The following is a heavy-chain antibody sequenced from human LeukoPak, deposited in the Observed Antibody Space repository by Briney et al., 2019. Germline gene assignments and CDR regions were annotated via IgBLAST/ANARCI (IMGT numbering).Heavy chain of an antibody. D-gene: IGHD5-24*01. Sequence: PSETLSLICTVSGGSISSHYWSWIRQPPGKGLEWIGYVENYGRTECIPSLQSRVTLSVDTSKNQFSLKLNSVTAADTAVYYCARGDGYNHFDYWGQGTLVTVSS. V-gene: IGHV4-59*11. J-gene: IGHJ4*02. CDR1: GGSISSHY. CDR3: ARGDGYNHFDY. CDR2: VENYGRT.